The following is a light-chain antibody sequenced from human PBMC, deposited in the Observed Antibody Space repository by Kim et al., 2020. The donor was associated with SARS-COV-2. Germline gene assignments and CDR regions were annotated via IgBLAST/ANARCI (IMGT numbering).Light chain of an antibody. CDR1: QSISSN. J-gene: IGKJ4*01. CDR3: QQYNNWPLT. CDR2: GAF. V-gene: IGKV3-15*01. Sequence: VSPGERATLSCRASQSISSNLAWYQQNPGQAPTLLIFGAFTRATGIPARFSGSGSGTEFTLTISSPQSEDFALYYCQQYNNWPLTFGGGTKVDIK.